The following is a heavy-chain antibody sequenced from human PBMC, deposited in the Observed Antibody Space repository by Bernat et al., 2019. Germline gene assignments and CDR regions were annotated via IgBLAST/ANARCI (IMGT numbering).Heavy chain of an antibody. CDR3: ASWYYYDSSGYDALDI. J-gene: IGHJ3*02. V-gene: IGHV3-21*01. CDR2: ISSSSSYI. Sequence: EVQLVESGGGLVKPGGSLRLSCAASGFTFSSYSMNWVRQAPGKGLEWVSSISSSSSYIYYADSVKGRFTISRDNAKNSLYLQMNSLRAEDTAVYYCASWYYYDSSGYDALDIWGQGTMVTVSS. CDR1: GFTFSSYS. D-gene: IGHD3-22*01.